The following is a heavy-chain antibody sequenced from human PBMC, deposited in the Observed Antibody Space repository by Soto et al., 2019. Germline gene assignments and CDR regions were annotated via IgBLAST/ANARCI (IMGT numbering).Heavy chain of an antibody. Sequence: EVQLLESGGGLVQPGGSLRLSCAASGFTLGTYVMTWVRQAPGKGLEWVSSIRGSGGSTNYADPVKGRFTISRDNTKNTWYLQMNSLRVEDTAVYYCAKDRKGSYCSGGTCYSFDYWGQGTLVTVPS. CDR1: GFTLGTYV. V-gene: IGHV3-23*01. J-gene: IGHJ4*02. D-gene: IGHD2-15*01. CDR2: IRGSGGST. CDR3: AKDRKGSYCSGGTCYSFDY.